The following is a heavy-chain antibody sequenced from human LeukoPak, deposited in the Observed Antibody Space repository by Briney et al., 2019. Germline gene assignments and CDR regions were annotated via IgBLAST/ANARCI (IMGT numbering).Heavy chain of an antibody. CDR3: ARDSIARGNIGNDMDV. V-gene: IGHV3-11*01. CDR1: GFTFSDYY. J-gene: IGHJ6*03. D-gene: IGHD2/OR15-2a*01. Sequence: PGGSLRLSCAASGFTFSDYYLSWIRRASGKGLEWVSHMKGRFSVSRDNAKNSLYLQMNSLRAEDTAVYYCARDSIARGNIGNDMDVWGNGTTVTVSS.